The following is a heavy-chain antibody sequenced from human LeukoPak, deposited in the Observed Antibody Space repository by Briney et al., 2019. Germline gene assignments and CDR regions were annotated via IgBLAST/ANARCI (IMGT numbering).Heavy chain of an antibody. CDR3: ARRLTTEETFDY. CDR1: GYGFTTYW. D-gene: IGHD1-1*01. CDR2: IYPGDSDT. Sequence: GESLKISCKGSGYGFTTYWIAWVRQMPAKGLEWMGIIYPGDSDTRYSPSFQGQITISADKSINTAYLQWNSLRASDTAMYYCARRLTTEETFDYWGQGTPVTVSS. V-gene: IGHV5-51*01. J-gene: IGHJ4*02.